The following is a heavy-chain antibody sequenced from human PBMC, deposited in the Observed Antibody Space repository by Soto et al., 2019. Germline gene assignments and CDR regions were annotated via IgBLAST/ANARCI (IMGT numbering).Heavy chain of an antibody. CDR1: GYTFTSYG. J-gene: IGHJ5*02. V-gene: IGHV1-18*01. CDR3: ARVGDCSSTSGVRRYSWFDP. D-gene: IGHD2-2*01. CDR2: ISAYNGNT. Sequence: QVQLVQSGAEVKKPGASVKVSCKASGYTFTSYGISWVRQAPGQGLEWMGWISAYNGNTNYAQKLQGRVTMTTDTSTSTDYMERRSLRSDDTAVYYCARVGDCSSTSGVRRYSWFDPWGQGTLVTVSS.